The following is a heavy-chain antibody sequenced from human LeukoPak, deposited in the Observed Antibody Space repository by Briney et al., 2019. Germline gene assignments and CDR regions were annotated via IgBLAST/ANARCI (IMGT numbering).Heavy chain of an antibody. J-gene: IGHJ4*02. CDR3: ARVRGSYCSDY. CDR1: GFTFSSYW. V-gene: IGHV3-7*01. Sequence: GGSLRLSCAASGFTFSSYWMNWARQAPGKGLEWVASINHNGNVNYYVDSVKGRFTISRDNAKNSLYLQMSSLRVEDTAIYYCARVRGSYCSDYWGQGTLVTVSS. D-gene: IGHD1-26*01. CDR2: INHNGNVN.